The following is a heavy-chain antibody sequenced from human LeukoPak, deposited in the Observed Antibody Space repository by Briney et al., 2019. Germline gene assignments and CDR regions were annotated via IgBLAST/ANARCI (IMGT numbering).Heavy chain of an antibody. CDR3: ARRRVYSGSGEFNF. CDR2: IHYSGTT. J-gene: IGHJ4*02. D-gene: IGHD5-12*01. V-gene: IGHV4-59*01. Sequence: SETLSLTCTVSGGSMSGYYWSWIRQPPGKGLEWIGYIHYSGTTNYNPSLKSRVTISLDTSRNQFSLKLRSVTTADTAVYYCARRRVYSGSGEFNFWGQGTLVTVSS. CDR1: GGSMSGYY.